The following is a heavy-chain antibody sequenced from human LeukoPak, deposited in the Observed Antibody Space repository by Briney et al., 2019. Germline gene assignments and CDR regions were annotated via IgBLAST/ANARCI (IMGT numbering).Heavy chain of an antibody. J-gene: IGHJ3*02. V-gene: IGHV3-49*03. Sequence: GSLRLSCTASGFTFGDYAMSWFRQAPGKGLEWVGFIRGKTYGGTTEYVASVKGRFTISRDDSKSIAYLQMNSLKTEDTAVYYCTRVPGYSYGYETFDIWGQGTMFTVSS. CDR3: TRVPGYSYGYETFDI. CDR1: GFTFGDYA. D-gene: IGHD5-18*01. CDR2: IRGKTYGGTT.